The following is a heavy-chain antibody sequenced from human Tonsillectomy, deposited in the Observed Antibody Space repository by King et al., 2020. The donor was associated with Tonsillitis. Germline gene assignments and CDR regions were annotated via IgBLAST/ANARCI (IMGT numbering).Heavy chain of an antibody. CDR2: ISASGTSI. V-gene: IGHV3-11*01. CDR1: GFTFSDYY. CDR3: ARVWEYQDGRGFLRRHFVP. Sequence: VQLVESGGDLVKPGGSLRLSCAASGFTFSDYYMSWIRQAPGKGLEWMSYISASGTSIFYADSVKGRFSISRDNAGNSLHLLMSGLRGDDTAVYYCARVWEYQDGRGFLRRHFVPWRRETRDTVPS. J-gene: IGHJ5*02. D-gene: IGHD1-26*01.